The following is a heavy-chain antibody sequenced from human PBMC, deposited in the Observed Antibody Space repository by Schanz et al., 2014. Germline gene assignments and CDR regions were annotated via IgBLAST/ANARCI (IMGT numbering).Heavy chain of an antibody. CDR3: ARVHIATYHYNSPGAFDI. CDR2: INAHTGNT. CDR1: GYTFGSHG. Sequence: QVQLVQSGAEVKKPGASVKVSCKASGYTFGSHGMTWVRQAPGQGPELMGWINAHTGNTQYAQKFQGRVNMTRDTVTTTVHLELTRLRTDDTAIYYCARVHIATYHYNSPGAFDIWGQGTRXTVSS. V-gene: IGHV1-18*01. J-gene: IGHJ3*02. D-gene: IGHD3-10*01.